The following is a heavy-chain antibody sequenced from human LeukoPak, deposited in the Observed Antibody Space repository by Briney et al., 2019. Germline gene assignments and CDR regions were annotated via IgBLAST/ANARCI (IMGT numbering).Heavy chain of an antibody. CDR2: IWYDGSNK. CDR3: ASFDWLLYAFDI. V-gene: IGHV3-33*01. CDR1: GFTFSSYG. D-gene: IGHD3-9*01. Sequence: GGSLRLSCAASGFTFSSYGMHWVRQAPGKGLEWVAVIWYDGSNKYYADSVKGRFTISRDNSKNTLYLQMNSLRAEDTAVYYCASFDWLLYAFDIWGQGTMVTVSS. J-gene: IGHJ3*02.